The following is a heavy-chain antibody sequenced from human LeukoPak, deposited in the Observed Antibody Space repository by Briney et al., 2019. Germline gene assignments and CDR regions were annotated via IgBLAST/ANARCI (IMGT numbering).Heavy chain of an antibody. D-gene: IGHD5-18*01. Sequence: GRSLRLSCTGSGFIFGDYAVSWVRQAPGKGLGGGGFIRSKAYGGTTEHAASVQGRFPISRDDSKSIAYLKMTSLKTEDTGVYYCTIHDTSMAMSADYWGQGTLVTVSS. J-gene: IGHJ4*02. CDR1: GFIFGDYA. CDR2: IRSKAYGGTT. CDR3: TIHDTSMAMSADY. V-gene: IGHV3-49*04.